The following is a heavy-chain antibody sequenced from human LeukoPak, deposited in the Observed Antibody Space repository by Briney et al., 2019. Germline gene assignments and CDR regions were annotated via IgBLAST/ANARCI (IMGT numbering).Heavy chain of an antibody. V-gene: IGHV1-69*04. D-gene: IGHD5-24*01. Sequence: SVKVSCKASGGTFSSYAISWVRQAPGQGLEWMGRIIPILGIANYAQKFQGRVTITADKSTSTAYMELSSLRSEDTAVYYCAKDQGVRWPWAYWGQGTLVTVSS. CDR2: IIPILGIA. CDR3: AKDQGVRWPWAY. J-gene: IGHJ4*02. CDR1: GGTFSSYA.